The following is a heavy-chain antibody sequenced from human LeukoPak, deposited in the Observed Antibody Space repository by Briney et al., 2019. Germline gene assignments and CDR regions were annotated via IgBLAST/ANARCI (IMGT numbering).Heavy chain of an antibody. V-gene: IGHV1-8*01. J-gene: IGHJ6*03. Sequence: GASVKVSCKASGYTFTSYDINWVRQATGQGLEWMGWMNPNSGNTGYAQKFQGRVTMTRNTSISTAYMELSSLRSEDTAVYYCARRYCSSTSCYTYRCYYYYMDVWGKGTTVTVSS. CDR3: ARRYCSSTSCYTYRCYYYYMDV. D-gene: IGHD2-2*02. CDR2: MNPNSGNT. CDR1: GYTFTSYD.